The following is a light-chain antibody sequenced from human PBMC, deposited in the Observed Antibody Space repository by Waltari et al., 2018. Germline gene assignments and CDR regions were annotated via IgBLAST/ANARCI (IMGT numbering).Light chain of an antibody. V-gene: IGKV1-NL1*01. J-gene: IGKJ4*01. Sequence: IQMTQSPSSLSGSVGDRVTISCRASQDITNALAWYQHKLGRAPKLLIYATSKLEGGVPAWFSGRVSGTTYTLTIDSLQSDDAASYFCQQYFSVPLTFGGGSKIEI. CDR2: ATS. CDR3: QQYFSVPLT. CDR1: QDITNA.